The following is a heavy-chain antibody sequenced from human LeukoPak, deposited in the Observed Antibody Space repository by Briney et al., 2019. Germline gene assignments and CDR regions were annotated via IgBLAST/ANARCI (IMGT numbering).Heavy chain of an antibody. CDR3: ARHFVEMATIEEIWYFDL. D-gene: IGHD5-24*01. CDR2: IYTSGST. J-gene: IGHJ2*01. V-gene: IGHV4-61*08. CDR1: GGSISSGGYY. Sequence: SETLSLTCTVSGGSISSGGYYWSWIRQHPGKGLEWIGYIYTSGSTNYNPSLKSRVTISVDTSKNQFSLKLSSVTAADTAVYYCARHFVEMATIEEIWYFDLWGRGTLVTVSS.